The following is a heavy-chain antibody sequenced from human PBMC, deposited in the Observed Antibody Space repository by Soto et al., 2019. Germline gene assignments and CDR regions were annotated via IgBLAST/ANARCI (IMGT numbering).Heavy chain of an antibody. J-gene: IGHJ4*02. D-gene: IGHD2-15*01. Sequence: EVQLLESGGGLVQPGGSLRLSCAASGLMFSSYVMNWVRQAPGKGLEWVSSITDNGGSTYYADSVKGRFTISRDNYKNTLYLQMNSLRADDTAVYYCAKDICGPSRCYNDYWGQGTLVTVSP. CDR3: AKDICGPSRCYNDY. V-gene: IGHV3-23*01. CDR1: GLMFSSYV. CDR2: ITDNGGST.